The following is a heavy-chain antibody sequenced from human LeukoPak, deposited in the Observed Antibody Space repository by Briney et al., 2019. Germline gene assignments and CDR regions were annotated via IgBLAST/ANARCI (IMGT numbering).Heavy chain of an antibody. D-gene: IGHD3-22*01. J-gene: IGHJ6*02. CDR3: AKVRYDSSGYQLYYYYGMDV. CDR2: ISYDGSNK. Sequence: PGRSLRLSCAASGFTFSGYGMHWVRQAPGKGLEWVAVISYDGSNKYYADSVKGRFTISRYNSKNTLYLQMNSLRAEDTAVYYCAKVRYDSSGYQLYYYYGMDVWGQGTTVTVSS. V-gene: IGHV3-30*18. CDR1: GFTFSGYG.